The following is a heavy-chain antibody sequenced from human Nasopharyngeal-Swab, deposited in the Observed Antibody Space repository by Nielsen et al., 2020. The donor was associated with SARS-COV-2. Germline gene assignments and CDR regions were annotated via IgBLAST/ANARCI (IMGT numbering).Heavy chain of an antibody. CDR2: IWYDGSNK. CDR3: ARDRGVVYSSSSTNDYFDY. D-gene: IGHD6-6*01. J-gene: IGHJ4*02. V-gene: IGHV3-33*01. Sequence: WIRQPPGKGLEWVAVIWYDGSNKYYADSVKGRFTISRDNSKNTLYLQMNSLRAEDTAVYYCARDRGVVYSSSSTNDYFDYWGQGTLVTVSS.